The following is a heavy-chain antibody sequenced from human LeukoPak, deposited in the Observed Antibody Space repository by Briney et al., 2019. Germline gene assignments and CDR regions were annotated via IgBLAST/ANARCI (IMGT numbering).Heavy chain of an antibody. Sequence: GGSLRLSCAASGFTFSSYSMNWVRQAPGKGLEWVSAISSSSSDIYYADSVKGRFTISRDNAKNSLYLKMNSLRAEDTAVYYCARDNVLEWLSHFDYWGQGTLVTVSS. J-gene: IGHJ4*02. CDR1: GFTFSSYS. D-gene: IGHD3-3*01. V-gene: IGHV3-21*01. CDR2: ISSSSSDI. CDR3: ARDNVLEWLSHFDY.